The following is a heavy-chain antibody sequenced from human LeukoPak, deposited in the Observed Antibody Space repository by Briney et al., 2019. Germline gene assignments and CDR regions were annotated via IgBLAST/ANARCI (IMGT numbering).Heavy chain of an antibody. CDR2: INPSGGST. D-gene: IGHD3-10*01. V-gene: IGHV1-46*01. Sequence: GGSLRLSCAASGYTFTSYYMHRVRQAPGQGLEWMGIINPSGGSTSYAQKFQGRVTMTRDMSTSTVYMELSSLRSEDTAVYYCTISSVTVRGVIGWFDPWGQGTLVTVSS. CDR3: TISSVTVRGVIGWFDP. J-gene: IGHJ5*02. CDR1: GYTFTSYY.